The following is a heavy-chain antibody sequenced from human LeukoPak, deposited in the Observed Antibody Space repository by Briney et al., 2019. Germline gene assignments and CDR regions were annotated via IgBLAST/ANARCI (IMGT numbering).Heavy chain of an antibody. J-gene: IGHJ6*03. Sequence: GGSLRLSCAASGFTFSSYSMNWVRQAPGKGLEWVSSISSTSSYIYYAASVKGRFTISRDNAKSSLYLQMNSLRAEDTAVYYCANHDFWSGYPHYCYCYYVDVWGKGTTVTVSS. CDR2: ISSTSSYI. D-gene: IGHD3-3*01. CDR3: ANHDFWSGYPHYCYCYYVDV. V-gene: IGHV3-21*04. CDR1: GFTFSSYS.